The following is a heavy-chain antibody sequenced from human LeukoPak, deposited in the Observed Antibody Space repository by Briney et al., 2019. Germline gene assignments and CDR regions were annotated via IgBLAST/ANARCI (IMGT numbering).Heavy chain of an antibody. Sequence: KTGGSLRLSCAASGFTFSGYSMNWVRQAPGKGLEWVSSISSSSSYIYYADSVKGRFTISRDNAKNSLYLQMNSLRAEDTAVYYCARDEVYRSSDRDYWGQGTLVTVSS. CDR1: GFTFSGYS. V-gene: IGHV3-21*01. D-gene: IGHD6-13*01. CDR3: ARDEVYRSSDRDY. J-gene: IGHJ4*02. CDR2: ISSSSSYI.